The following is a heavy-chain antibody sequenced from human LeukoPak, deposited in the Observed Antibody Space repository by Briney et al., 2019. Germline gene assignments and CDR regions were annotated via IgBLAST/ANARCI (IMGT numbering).Heavy chain of an antibody. CDR2: INDGGTYT. CDR3: VREIKIMGFRAFDY. D-gene: IGHD3-10*01. V-gene: IGHV3-74*01. J-gene: IGHJ4*02. Sequence: TGGSLRLSCAGSGFAFSEYWMHWARQTPEKGLMWVSRINDGGTYTAYADSVKGRFAVSRDNAENTLYLQMDSLTVEDTGLYYCVREIKIMGFRAFDYWGQGTPVTVSS. CDR1: GFAFSEYW.